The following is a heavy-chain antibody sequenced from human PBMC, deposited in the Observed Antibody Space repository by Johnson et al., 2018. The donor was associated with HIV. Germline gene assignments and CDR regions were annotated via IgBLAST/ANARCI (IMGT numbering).Heavy chain of an antibody. CDR1: GFSVSSNY. D-gene: IGHD1-26*01. Sequence: VQLLESGGGLIQPGGSLRLSCAASGFSVSSNYMSWVRQAPGKGLEWVSIIYSGGNTYNADSVKSRVIISRANSKKKLYIHMNSLRADDTAVYYCSRGSGGIVGAQDIWGQGTMVTVSS. CDR2: IYSGGNT. CDR3: SRGSGGIVGAQDI. V-gene: IGHV3-53*01. J-gene: IGHJ3*02.